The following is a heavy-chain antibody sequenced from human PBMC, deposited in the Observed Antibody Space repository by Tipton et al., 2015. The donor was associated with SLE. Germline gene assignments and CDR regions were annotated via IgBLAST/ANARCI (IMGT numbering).Heavy chain of an antibody. CDR1: GGSISGSYY. CDR2: IDYRGTT. D-gene: IGHD7-27*01. J-gene: IGHJ4*02. CDR3: ARDSLGLFDY. Sequence: LRLSCSVSGGSISGSYYWSWIRQPPGKGLEWIGYIDYRGTTKYHPSLKSRVSILLDMSKRQFSLSLRSVTAVDTAVYYCARDSLGLFDYWGQGILVTVSS. V-gene: IGHV4-59*01.